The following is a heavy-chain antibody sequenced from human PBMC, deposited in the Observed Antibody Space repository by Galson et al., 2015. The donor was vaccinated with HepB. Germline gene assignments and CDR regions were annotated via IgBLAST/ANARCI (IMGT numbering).Heavy chain of an antibody. CDR1: GFKSDDYA. CDR3: AKSLGTGAARGLDV. Sequence: SLRLSCAASGFKSDDYAMHWVRQIPGKGLEWVSGINWKSNSIAYADSVRGRYTISRDNAKNSLYLQMNSLRDEDTAVYYCAKSLGTGAARGLDVWGQGTTVTVSS. D-gene: IGHD2-8*02. J-gene: IGHJ6*02. CDR2: INWKSNSI. V-gene: IGHV3-9*02.